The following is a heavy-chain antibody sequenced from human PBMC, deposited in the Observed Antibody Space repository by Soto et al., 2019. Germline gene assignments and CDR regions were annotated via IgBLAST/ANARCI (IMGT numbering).Heavy chain of an antibody. CDR2: SDHSGSA. J-gene: IGHJ5*02. CDR1: GGSISSDNW. CDR3: ARDYSGYSLSP. V-gene: IGHV4-4*02. Sequence: QMHLQESGPGLVRPSETLSLTCEVSGGSISSDNWWTWVRQAPGKGLEWIGESDHSGSANYNPSLNSRVTISIDKSKNQYSLKLNSVTAADTAVYYCARDYSGYSLSPWGQGTLVTVSS. D-gene: IGHD5-12*01.